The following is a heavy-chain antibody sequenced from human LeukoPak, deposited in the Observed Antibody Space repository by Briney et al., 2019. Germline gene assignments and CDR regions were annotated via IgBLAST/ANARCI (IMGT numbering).Heavy chain of an antibody. CDR2: IKQDDSAI. J-gene: IGHJ4*02. Sequence: PGGSLRLSCAASGFSFSNYWMGWVRQPPGKGLEWVASIKQDDSAIRYVDSVRGRFTVSRDNAKNSLYLQMNSLRAEDTALYFCCSTNSFDNWGQGTLVTVSS. CDR1: GFSFSNYW. CDR3: CSTNSFDN. D-gene: IGHD2-2*01. V-gene: IGHV3-7*01.